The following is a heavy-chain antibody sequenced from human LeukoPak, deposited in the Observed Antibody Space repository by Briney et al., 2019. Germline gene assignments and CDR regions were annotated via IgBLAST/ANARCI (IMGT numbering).Heavy chain of an antibody. Sequence: PSETLSLTCTVSGGSISSYYWSWIRQPPGKGLEWIGYIYYSGSTNYNPSLKSRVTISVDTSKNQCSLKLSSVTAADTAVYYCARRSSSSLEYYFDYWGQGTLVTVSS. CDR3: ARRSSSSLEYYFDY. V-gene: IGHV4-59*01. D-gene: IGHD6-6*01. CDR2: IYYSGST. CDR1: GGSISSYY. J-gene: IGHJ4*02.